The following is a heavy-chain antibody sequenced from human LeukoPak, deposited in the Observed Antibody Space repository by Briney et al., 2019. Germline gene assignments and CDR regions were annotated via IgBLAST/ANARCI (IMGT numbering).Heavy chain of an antibody. J-gene: IGHJ4*02. CDR3: ARDRFRYCSGAYCSHFEF. D-gene: IGHD2-15*01. Sequence: GGSPRLSCAASGFTFDDYGMSWVRQAPGKGLEWVSGINWNGGSTGYADSVKGRFTISRDNAKNSLYLQMNSLRAEDTALYYCARDRFRYCSGAYCSHFEFWGQGTLVSVSS. CDR2: INWNGGST. CDR1: GFTFDDYG. V-gene: IGHV3-20*04.